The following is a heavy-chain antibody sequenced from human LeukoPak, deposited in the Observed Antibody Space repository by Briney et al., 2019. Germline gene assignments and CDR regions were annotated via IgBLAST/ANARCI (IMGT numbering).Heavy chain of an antibody. D-gene: IGHD4-17*01. CDR3: AEALSGDYVHWLDT. Sequence: PGGSLRLSCAASGFTISSYAMSWIRQAPGKGLEWVSAISGSGGSTYYADSVKGRFTISRDNSKNTLYLQMNSLRAENTAVYSFAEALSGDYVHWLDTWGHRTLVTVSS. J-gene: IGHJ5*01. CDR1: GFTISSYA. V-gene: IGHV3-23*01. CDR2: ISGSGGST.